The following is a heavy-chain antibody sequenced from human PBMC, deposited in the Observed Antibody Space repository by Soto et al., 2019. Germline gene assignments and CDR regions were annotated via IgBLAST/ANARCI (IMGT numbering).Heavy chain of an antibody. CDR3: ARAGNGAYYYDSSGYYLGRNWVDYYYYGMDV. J-gene: IGHJ6*02. V-gene: IGHV3-33*01. CDR2: IWYDGSNK. CDR1: GFTFSSYG. D-gene: IGHD3-22*01. Sequence: HPGGSLRLSCAASGFTFSSYGMHWVRQAPGKGLEWVAVIWYDGSNKYYADSVKGRFTISRDNSKNTLYLQMNSLRAEDTAVYYCARAGNGAYYYDSSGYYLGRNWVDYYYYGMDVWGQGTTVTVSS.